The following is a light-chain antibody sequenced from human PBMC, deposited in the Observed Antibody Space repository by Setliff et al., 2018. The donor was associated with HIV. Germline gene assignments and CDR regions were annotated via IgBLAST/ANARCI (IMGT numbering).Light chain of an antibody. J-gene: IGKJ1*01. CDR1: QSVIGNY. CDR3: QQYCRAPLT. Sequence: EIVLTQSPGTLSLSPGERATLSCRASQSVIGNYLAWYQQKLGQAPRVLIHGASSRATGIPDRFSGSGSGTEFTLTISRLEPEDFAVYYCQQYCRAPLTFGQGTKVDIK. V-gene: IGKV3-20*01. CDR2: GAS.